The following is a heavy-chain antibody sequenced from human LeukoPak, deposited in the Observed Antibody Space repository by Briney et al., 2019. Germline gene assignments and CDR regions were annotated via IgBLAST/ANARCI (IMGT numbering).Heavy chain of an antibody. D-gene: IGHD3-22*01. CDR3: ARLAYYYDSSGYCYYFDY. J-gene: IGHJ4*02. Sequence: SETLSLTCTVSGSSISSSSYYWGWLRQPPGTGLEWIGSIYDSGSTYYNPSLKSRVTISVDTSKNQFSLKLSSVTAADTSVYYCARLAYYYDSSGYCYYFDYWGQGTLVTVSS. V-gene: IGHV4-39*01. CDR2: IYDSGST. CDR1: GSSISSSSYY.